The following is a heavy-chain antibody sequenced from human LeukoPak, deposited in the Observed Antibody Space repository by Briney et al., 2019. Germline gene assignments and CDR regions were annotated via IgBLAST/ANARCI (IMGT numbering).Heavy chain of an antibody. Sequence: PGRSLRLSCAASGFTFSSYGMHWVRQAPGKGLEWVAVIWYDGSNKYYADSVKGRFTISRDNSKNTLYLQMNSLRAEDTAVYYCARSKGLGYCSSTSCHYYYGMEVWGKGTTVTVSS. D-gene: IGHD2-2*01. CDR1: GFTFSSYG. CDR2: IWYDGSNK. V-gene: IGHV3-33*01. CDR3: ARSKGLGYCSSTSCHYYYGMEV. J-gene: IGHJ6*04.